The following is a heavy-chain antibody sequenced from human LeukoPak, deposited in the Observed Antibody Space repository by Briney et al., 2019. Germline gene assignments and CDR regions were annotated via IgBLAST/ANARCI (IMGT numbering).Heavy chain of an antibody. D-gene: IGHD6-19*01. CDR1: GFTFSSYA. Sequence: QTGGSLRLSCAASGFTFSSYAMSWVRQAPGKGLEWVSVISDSGGSTYYADSVKGRFTISRDNAKNSLYLQMNSLRVEDTALYYCARDRAIAVDVGVDYWGQGTLVTVSS. CDR2: ISDSGGST. CDR3: ARDRAIAVDVGVDY. J-gene: IGHJ4*02. V-gene: IGHV3-23*01.